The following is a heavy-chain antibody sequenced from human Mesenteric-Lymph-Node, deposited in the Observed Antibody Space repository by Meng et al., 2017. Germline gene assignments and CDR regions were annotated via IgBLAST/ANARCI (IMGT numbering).Heavy chain of an antibody. CDR1: GFTFGDYA. Sequence: GESLKISCTASGFTFGDYAMSWVRQAPGKGLEWVGFIRSKAYGGTTEYAASVKGRFTISRDDSKSIAYLQMNSLKTEDTAVYYCTRNGDYAEYWYFDLWGRGTLVTVSS. CDR3: TRNGDYAEYWYFDL. J-gene: IGHJ2*01. V-gene: IGHV3-49*04. D-gene: IGHD4-17*01. CDR2: IRSKAYGGTT.